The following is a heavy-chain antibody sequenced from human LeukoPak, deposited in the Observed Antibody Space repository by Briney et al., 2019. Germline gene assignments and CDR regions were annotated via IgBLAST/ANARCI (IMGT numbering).Heavy chain of an antibody. CDR2: IIPILGIA. J-gene: IGHJ3*02. CDR3: AAPIAVAGTGAFDI. D-gene: IGHD6-19*01. Sequence: SVKVSCKASGGTFSSYAISWVRQAPGQGLEWMGRIIPILGIANYAQKFQGRVTITADKSTSTAYMELSSLRSEDTAVYYCAAPIAVAGTGAFDIWGQGTMVTVSS. CDR1: GGTFSSYA. V-gene: IGHV1-69*04.